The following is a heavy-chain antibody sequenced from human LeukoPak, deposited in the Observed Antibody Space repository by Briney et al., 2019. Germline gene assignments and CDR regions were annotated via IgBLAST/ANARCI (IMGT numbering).Heavy chain of an antibody. D-gene: IGHD3-16*02. CDR2: INPMFGTP. J-gene: IGHJ3*02. CDR3: ARDEAERGVIVYAFDM. V-gene: IGHV1-69*05. CDR1: GGTFSSYS. Sequence: SVKVSCKAPGGTFSSYSFNWVRQAPGQGLEWMGGINPMFGTPDYAQKFQGIVTITTDESTSTVYMDLSRLTSEHSAIYYCARDEAERGVIVYAFDMWGQGTMVTVSS.